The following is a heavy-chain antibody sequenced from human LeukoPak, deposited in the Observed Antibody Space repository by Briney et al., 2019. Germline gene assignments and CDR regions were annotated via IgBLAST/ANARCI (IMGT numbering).Heavy chain of an antibody. CDR1: GYTFTGYY. CDR2: ISAYNGNT. J-gene: IGHJ3*02. D-gene: IGHD6-19*01. V-gene: IGHV1-18*04. Sequence: GASVKVSCKASGYTFTGYYMHWVRQAPGQGLEWMGWISAYNGNTNYAQKLQGRVTMTTDTSTSTAYMELRSLRSDDTAVYYCARGYSLGWYDAFDIWGQGTMVTVSS. CDR3: ARGYSLGWYDAFDI.